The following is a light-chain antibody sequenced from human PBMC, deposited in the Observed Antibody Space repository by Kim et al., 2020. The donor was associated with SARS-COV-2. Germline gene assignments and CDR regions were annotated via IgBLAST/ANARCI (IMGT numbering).Light chain of an antibody. CDR1: KLGDKY. Sequence: SYELTQPPSVSVSPGQTASITCSGDKLGDKYACWYQQKPGQSPVLVIYQDSKRPSGIPERFSGSNSGNTATVTIRGTQAMDEADYYCQAWDSSTGVFGGGTKLTVL. J-gene: IGLJ2*01. CDR3: QAWDSSTGV. V-gene: IGLV3-1*01. CDR2: QDS.